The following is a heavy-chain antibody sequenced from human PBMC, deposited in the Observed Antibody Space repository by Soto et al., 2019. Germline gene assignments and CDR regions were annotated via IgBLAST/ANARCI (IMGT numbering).Heavy chain of an antibody. Sequence: EVQLLESGGDLVRPGTSLRLSCAASGFTFQQYTISWVRQAPGKGLEWVSSIYGSAARTFYADSVKGRFTISRDNSRKTVYLQMNNLRVEDTAVYYCAKDRQPDSGWDIDWWGRGTRVTVSS. CDR2: IYGSAART. CDR3: AKDRQPDSGWDIDW. V-gene: IGHV3-23*01. D-gene: IGHD6-19*01. J-gene: IGHJ4*02. CDR1: GFTFQQYT.